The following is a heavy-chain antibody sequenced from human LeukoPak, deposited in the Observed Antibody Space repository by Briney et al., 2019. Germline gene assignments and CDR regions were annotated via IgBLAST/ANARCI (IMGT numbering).Heavy chain of an antibody. CDR1: GFTFSSYA. J-gene: IGHJ4*02. V-gene: IGHV3-30-3*01. CDR2: ISYDGSNK. Sequence: PGGSLRLSCAASGFTFSSYAMHWVRQAPGKGLEWVAVISYDGSNKYYADSVKGRFTISRDNSKNTLYLQMNSLRAEDTAVYYCARDAAVAGTADYWGQGTLVTVSS. D-gene: IGHD6-19*01. CDR3: ARDAAVAGTADY.